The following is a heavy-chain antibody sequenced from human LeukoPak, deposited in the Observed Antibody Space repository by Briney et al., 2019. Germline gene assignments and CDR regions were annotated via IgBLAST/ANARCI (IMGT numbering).Heavy chain of an antibody. D-gene: IGHD4-17*01. Sequence: TSETLSLTCTVSGGSISSYYWSWIRQPPGKGLEWIGYIYYSGSTNYNPSLKSRVTISVDTSKNQFSLKLSSVTAADTAVHYCARPNHYGDYGGWFDPWGQGTLVTVSS. CDR2: IYYSGST. CDR1: GGSISSYY. J-gene: IGHJ5*02. CDR3: ARPNHYGDYGGWFDP. V-gene: IGHV4-59*01.